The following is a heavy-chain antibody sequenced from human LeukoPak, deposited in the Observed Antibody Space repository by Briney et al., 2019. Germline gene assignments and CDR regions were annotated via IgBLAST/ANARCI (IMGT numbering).Heavy chain of an antibody. D-gene: IGHD6-6*01. J-gene: IGHJ3*02. CDR3: AKDYSSSSNALHI. Sequence: GRSLRLSCAASGFTFDNYAMHWVRQAPGKGLEWVSGISWNSGSIGYADSVKGRFTISRDNAKNSLFLQMNSLRAEDMALYYCAKDYSSSSNALHIWGQGTMVTVSS. V-gene: IGHV3-9*03. CDR1: GFTFDNYA. CDR2: ISWNSGSI.